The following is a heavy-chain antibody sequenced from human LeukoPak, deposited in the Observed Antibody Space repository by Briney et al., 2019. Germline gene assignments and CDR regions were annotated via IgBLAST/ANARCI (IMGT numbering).Heavy chain of an antibody. CDR2: INHSGST. CDR3: ARVGRGYGSGSRFDP. CDR1: GGSFSGYY. Sequence: SETLSLTCAVYGGSFSGYYWSWIRQPPGKGLEWIGEINHSGSTNYNPSLKSRVTISVDTSKNQFSLKLSSVTAADTAVYYCARVGRGYGSGSRFDPWGQGTLVTVSS. J-gene: IGHJ5*02. V-gene: IGHV4-34*01. D-gene: IGHD3-10*01.